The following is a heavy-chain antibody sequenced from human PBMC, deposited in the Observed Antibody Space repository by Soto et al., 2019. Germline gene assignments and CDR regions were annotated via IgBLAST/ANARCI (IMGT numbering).Heavy chain of an antibody. V-gene: IGHV1-2*02. CDR2: INPNSGGT. CDR3: ARDDGHVGLDSVLAVVWWFAP. CDR1: GYTFTGYD. J-gene: IGHJ5*02. D-gene: IGHD2-21*01. Sequence: QVQLVQSGAEVKKPGASVKVSCKAPGYTFTGYDMHWVRQAPGQGLEWMGWINPNSGGTNYAQKFQGRVTLTRDTAMSTDNMALSRQSSDYTAVYYCARDDGHVGLDSVLAVVWWFAPWGQGSLVTGSS.